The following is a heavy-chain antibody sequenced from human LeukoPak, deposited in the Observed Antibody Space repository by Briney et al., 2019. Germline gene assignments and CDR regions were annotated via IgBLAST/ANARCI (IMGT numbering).Heavy chain of an antibody. CDR1: GFTFSTYS. CDR3: ARRSEFGVLYYMDV. V-gene: IGHV3-48*01. CDR2: ISSSSGTI. D-gene: IGHD3-16*01. Sequence: HPGGSLRLSCAASGFTFSTYSMNWVRQAPGKGLEWVSYISSSSGTIYYADSVKGRFTISRGNAKNSLYLQMNSLRAEDTAVYYCARRSEFGVLYYMDVWGKGTTVTVSS. J-gene: IGHJ6*03.